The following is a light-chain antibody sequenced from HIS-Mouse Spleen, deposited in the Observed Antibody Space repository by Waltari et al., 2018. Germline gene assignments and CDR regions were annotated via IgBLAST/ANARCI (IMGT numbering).Light chain of an antibody. CDR2: DVI. J-gene: IGLJ2*01. V-gene: IGLV2-11*01. Sequence: QSALTQPRSVSGSPGQSVTIPCTGTSSDVGGYNDVSWYQQHPGKAPKRMVYDVIKRPSGVPDRFSASKSGNTASLTISRLQAEDEADYYCCSYAGSHVVFGGGTKLPVL. CDR3: CSYAGSHVV. CDR1: SSDVGGYND.